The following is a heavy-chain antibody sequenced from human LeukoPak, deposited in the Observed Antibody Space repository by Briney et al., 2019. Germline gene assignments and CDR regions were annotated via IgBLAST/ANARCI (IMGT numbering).Heavy chain of an antibody. CDR1: GYTFTGYY. CDR2: INPNSGGT. D-gene: IGHD2-2*01. Sequence: ASVKVSCKASGYTFTGYYMHWVRQAPGQGLEWMGWINPNSGGTNYAQKFQGRVTMTRDTSISTAYMELSRLRSDDTAVYYCASYYCSSTSCYGNWFDPWGQETLVTVSS. V-gene: IGHV1-2*02. J-gene: IGHJ5*02. CDR3: ASYYCSSTSCYGNWFDP.